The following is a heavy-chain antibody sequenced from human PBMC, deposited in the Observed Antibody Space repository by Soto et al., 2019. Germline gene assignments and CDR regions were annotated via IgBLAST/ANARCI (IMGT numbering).Heavy chain of an antibody. CDR1: GFSLSTSGVG. V-gene: IGHV2-5*02. CDR3: VHKVWGDRILDL. CDR2: IYWDDTK. Sequence: QITLKESGPMLGKPTQTLTLTCTFSGFSLSTSGVGVGWIRQPPGKALEWLPLIYWDDTKHYSPSLESRLTTTKDTPKKPLGLTMTNMYPAYTPKYFCVHKVWGDRILDLCGQGTLLTVSS. J-gene: IGHJ4*02. D-gene: IGHD3-16*01.